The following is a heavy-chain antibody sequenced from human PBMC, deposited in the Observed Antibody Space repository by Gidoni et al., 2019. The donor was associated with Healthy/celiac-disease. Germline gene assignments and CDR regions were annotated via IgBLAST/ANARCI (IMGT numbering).Heavy chain of an antibody. CDR3: ARACYDFWSGYYLNWFDP. CDR1: GGSFSGYY. D-gene: IGHD3-3*01. Sequence: QVQLQQWGAGLLKPSETLSLTCAVYGGSFSGYYWSWIRQPPGKGLEWIGEINHSGSTNYNPSLKSRVTISVDTSKNQFSLKLSSVTAADTAVYYCARACYDFWSGYYLNWFDPWGQGTLVTVSS. J-gene: IGHJ5*02. CDR2: INHSGST. V-gene: IGHV4-34*01.